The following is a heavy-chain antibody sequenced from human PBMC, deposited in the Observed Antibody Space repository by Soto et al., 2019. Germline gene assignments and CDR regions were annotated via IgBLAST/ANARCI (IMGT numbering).Heavy chain of an antibody. CDR2: IWYDGSNK. J-gene: IGHJ6*02. CDR3: ARDFYSSSWYYYYGMDV. V-gene: IGHV3-33*01. Sequence: GGSLRLSCAASGSTFSSYGMHWVRQAPGKGLEWVAVIWYDGSNKYYADSVKGRFTISRDNSKNTLYLQMNSLRAEDTAVYYCARDFYSSSWYYYYGMDVWGQGTTVTVSS. CDR1: GSTFSSYG. D-gene: IGHD6-13*01.